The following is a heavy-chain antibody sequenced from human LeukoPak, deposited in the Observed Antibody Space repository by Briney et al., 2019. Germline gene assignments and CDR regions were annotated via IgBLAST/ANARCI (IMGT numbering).Heavy chain of an antibody. J-gene: IGHJ4*02. D-gene: IGHD3-9*01. CDR1: GYTFTSYG. Sequence: ASVKVSCKASGYTFTSYGISWVRQAPGQGLEWMGWISAYNGNTNYAQKLQGRVTMTTDTSTSTAYMELRSLRSDDTAVYYCARDRDNYDILTGDLYWGQGTLVTVSS. CDR2: ISAYNGNT. V-gene: IGHV1-18*01. CDR3: ARDRDNYDILTGDLY.